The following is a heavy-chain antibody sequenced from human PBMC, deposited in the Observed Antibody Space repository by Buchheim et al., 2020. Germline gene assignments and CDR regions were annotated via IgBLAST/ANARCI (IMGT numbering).Heavy chain of an antibody. J-gene: IGHJ6*02. D-gene: IGHD2-15*01. CDR2: ISYDGSNK. CDR3: ARDSRYCSGGSCYSVLDYYYGMDV. CDR1: GFTFSSYA. Sequence: QVQLVESGGGVVQPGRSLRLSCAASGFTFSSYAMHWVRQAPGKGLEWVAVISYDGSNKYYADSVKGRFTISRDNSKNTLYLQMNSLRAEDTAVYYCARDSRYCSGGSCYSVLDYYYGMDVWGQGTT. V-gene: IGHV3-30-3*01.